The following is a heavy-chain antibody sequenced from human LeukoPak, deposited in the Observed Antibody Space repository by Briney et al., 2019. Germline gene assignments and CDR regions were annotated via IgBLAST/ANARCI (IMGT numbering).Heavy chain of an antibody. CDR1: GGSISSSSYY. V-gene: IGHV4-39*01. CDR2: IYYSGST. Sequence: SETLSLTCTVSGGSISSSSYYWGWIRQPPGKGLEWIGSIYYSGSTYYNPSLKSRVTISVDTSKNQFSLKLSSVTAADTAVYYCARHPYGDYGTLSYWGQGTLVTVSS. D-gene: IGHD4-17*01. CDR3: ARHPYGDYGTLSY. J-gene: IGHJ4*02.